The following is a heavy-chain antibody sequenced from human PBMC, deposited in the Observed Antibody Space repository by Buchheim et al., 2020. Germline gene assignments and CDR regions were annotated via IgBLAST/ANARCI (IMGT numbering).Heavy chain of an antibody. CDR3: ARGPSYYYDSSGYHLDY. Sequence: QVQLQQWGAGLLKPSETLSLICAVYGGSFSGYYWSWIRQPPGKGLEWIGEINHSGSTNYNPSLKRRVTISVDTSKNQFSMKLSSVTAADTAVYYCARGPSYYYDSSGYHLDYWGQGTL. CDR1: GGSFSGYY. J-gene: IGHJ4*02. V-gene: IGHV4-34*01. CDR2: INHSGST. D-gene: IGHD3-22*01.